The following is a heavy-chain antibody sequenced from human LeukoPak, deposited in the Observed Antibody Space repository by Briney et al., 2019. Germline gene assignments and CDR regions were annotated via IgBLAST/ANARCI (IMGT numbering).Heavy chain of an antibody. CDR2: ISYDGSNK. D-gene: IGHD2-2*01. J-gene: IGHJ6*02. V-gene: IGHV3-30*18. CDR1: GFTFSSYG. CDR3: AKDLLARITYCSSTSCYVDYYGMDV. Sequence: GRSLRLSCAASGFTFSSYGMHWVRQALGKGLEWVAVISYDGSNKYYADSVKGRFTISRDNSKNTLYLQMNSLRAEDTALYYCAKDLLARITYCSSTSCYVDYYGMDVWGQGTTVTVSS.